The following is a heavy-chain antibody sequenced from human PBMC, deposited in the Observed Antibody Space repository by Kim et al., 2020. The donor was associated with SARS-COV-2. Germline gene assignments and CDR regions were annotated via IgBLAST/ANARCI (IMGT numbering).Heavy chain of an antibody. CDR3: AKGSADWNDSGYYAY. D-gene: IGHD3-3*01. Sequence: GGSLRLSCAASGFTFSNYAMAWVRQAPGKGLEWVSFISGRGTNTFYVESVKGRFAISRDNSRNTLYLQMNSLRAEDTAIYYCAKGSADWNDSGYYAYWGQGILVTFSS. V-gene: IGHV3-23*01. CDR1: GFTFSNYA. J-gene: IGHJ4*02. CDR2: ISGRGTNT.